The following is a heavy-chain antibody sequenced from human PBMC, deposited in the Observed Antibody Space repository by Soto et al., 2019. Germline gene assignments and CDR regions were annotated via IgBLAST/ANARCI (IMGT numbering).Heavy chain of an antibody. D-gene: IGHD6-13*01. V-gene: IGHV4-39*01. Sequence: SETLSLTCTVSGGSISSSSYYWGWIRQPPGKGLEWIGSIYYSGSTYYNPSLKSRVTISVDTSKNQFSLKLSSVTAADASVYFCSRHVDRSGWYGRANSWFGPWGQGTLVTVSS. CDR1: GGSISSSSYY. CDR3: SRHVDRSGWYGRANSWFGP. CDR2: IYYSGST. J-gene: IGHJ5*02.